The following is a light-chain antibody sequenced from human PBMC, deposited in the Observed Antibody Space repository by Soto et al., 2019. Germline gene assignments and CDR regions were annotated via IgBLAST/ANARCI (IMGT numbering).Light chain of an antibody. CDR3: QQYGSSLS. CDR2: GAS. Sequence: EIVLTQSPGTLSLSPGERATLSCRASQSVSSSYLAWYQQKPGQAPRLLIYGASSRATGIPDRFSGSGSGTDFSLNISRLEPEDFAVYCWQQYGSSLSFGQGTKLEIK. V-gene: IGKV3-20*01. CDR1: QSVSSSY. J-gene: IGKJ2*01.